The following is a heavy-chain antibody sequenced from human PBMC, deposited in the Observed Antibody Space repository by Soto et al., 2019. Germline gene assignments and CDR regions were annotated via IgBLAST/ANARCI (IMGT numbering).Heavy chain of an antibody. Sequence: GGSLRLSCAASGFTFSSYSMNWVRQAPGKGLEWVSYISSSSTIYYADSVKGRFTISRDNAKNSLYLQMNSLRAEDTAVYYCARGGSLNWFDPWGQGTLVTVSS. CDR1: GFTFSSYS. V-gene: IGHV3-48*01. J-gene: IGHJ5*02. CDR3: ARGGSLNWFDP. CDR2: ISSSSTI. D-gene: IGHD3-10*01.